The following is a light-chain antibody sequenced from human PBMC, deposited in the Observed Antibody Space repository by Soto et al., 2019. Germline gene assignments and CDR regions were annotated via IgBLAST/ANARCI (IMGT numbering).Light chain of an antibody. Sequence: DIELTQSPCTLSVSPGDRVTLFCRASQSISISLAWYQHKGGQAPRLLIPRASIIDTGVPARISGSGSGTEFNLTISSLQSEDFATYYCQQYSILTWTFGQGTKVDIK. CDR3: QQYSILTWT. J-gene: IGKJ1*01. CDR1: QSISIS. CDR2: RAS. V-gene: IGKV3D-15*01.